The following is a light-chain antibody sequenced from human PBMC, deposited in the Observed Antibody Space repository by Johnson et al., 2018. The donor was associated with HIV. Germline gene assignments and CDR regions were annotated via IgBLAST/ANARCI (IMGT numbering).Light chain of an antibody. J-gene: IGLJ1*01. Sequence: QSMLTQPPSVSAAPGQKVTISCSGSSSNIGSHYVSWYQQLPGTAPKLLIYDNNKRPSGIPDRFSGSKSGTSATLGITGLQTGDEADYYCGTWDSSLSAGVFGTGTKVTVL. CDR1: SSNIGSHY. V-gene: IGLV1-51*01. CDR3: GTWDSSLSAGV. CDR2: DNN.